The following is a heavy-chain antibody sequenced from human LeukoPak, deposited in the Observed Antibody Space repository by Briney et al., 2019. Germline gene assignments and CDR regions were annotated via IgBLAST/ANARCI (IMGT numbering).Heavy chain of an antibody. CDR3: ARDKYYYDSSGYLHAFDI. J-gene: IGHJ3*02. CDR2: ISSGSSYI. V-gene: IGHV3-21*01. D-gene: IGHD3-22*01. Sequence: GGSLRLSCAASGFTFSRYSMNWVRQAPGEGLEWVSSISSGSSYIYYADSVKGRFTISRDNAKNSLYLQMNSLRAEDTAVYYCARDKYYYDSSGYLHAFDIWGQGTMVTVSS. CDR1: GFTFSRYS.